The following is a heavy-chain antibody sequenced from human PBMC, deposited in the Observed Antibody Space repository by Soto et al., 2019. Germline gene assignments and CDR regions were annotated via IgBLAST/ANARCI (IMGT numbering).Heavy chain of an antibody. V-gene: IGHV3-21*04. CDR3: ASYVRGPAFYLDS. D-gene: IGHD3-10*02. J-gene: IGHJ4*02. CDR2: ISSTTNYI. CDR1: GFTFTRYS. Sequence: SLRLSCAASGFTFTRYSMNWVRQAPGKGLEWVSSISSTTNYIYYGDSMKGRFTISRDNAKNSLYLEMNSLRVEDTAVYYCASYVRGPAFYLDSWGQGTLVTVSS.